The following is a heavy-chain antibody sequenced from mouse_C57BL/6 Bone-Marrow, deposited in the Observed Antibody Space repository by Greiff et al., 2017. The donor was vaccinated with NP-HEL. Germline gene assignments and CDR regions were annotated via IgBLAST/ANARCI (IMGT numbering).Heavy chain of an antibody. D-gene: IGHD2-10*02. CDR2: ISYSGST. CDR1: GYSITSGYD. J-gene: IGHJ4*01. Sequence: EVKLQESGPGMVKPSQSLSLTCTVTGYSITSGYDWHWIRHFPGNKLEWMGYISYSGSTNYNPSLKSRISITHDTSKNHFFLKLNSVTTEDTATYYCAREGRYGNYDYAMDYWGQGTSVTVSS. CDR3: AREGRYGNYDYAMDY. V-gene: IGHV3-1*01.